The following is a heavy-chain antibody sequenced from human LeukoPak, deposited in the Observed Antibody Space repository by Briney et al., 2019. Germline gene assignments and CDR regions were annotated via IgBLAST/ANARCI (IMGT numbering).Heavy chain of an antibody. Sequence: GGSLRLSCAASGFTFRNYWMHWVSHAPGKGLVWVSRINSDGSSTSYADSVRGRFTISRDNAKNTLYLQMNSLRAEDTAVYYCARVSSGSYFGYYYYYMDVWGKGTTVTVSS. V-gene: IGHV3-74*01. CDR2: INSDGSST. CDR1: GFTFRNYW. D-gene: IGHD1-26*01. CDR3: ARVSSGSYFGYYYYYMDV. J-gene: IGHJ6*03.